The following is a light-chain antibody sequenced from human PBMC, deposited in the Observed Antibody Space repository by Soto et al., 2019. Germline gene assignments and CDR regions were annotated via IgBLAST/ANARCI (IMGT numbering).Light chain of an antibody. CDR1: SSIFCIYNY. CDR3: SSYTSSGTYV. J-gene: IGLJ1*01. V-gene: IGLV2-14*01. Sequence: QSVLAQPASVSGSPGHSITISCTGTSSIFCIYNYVSWYQQHPGKAPQVMIYDVSNRPSGVSYLFSASKSGNTASLTISLLQAEDEADYFCSSYTSSGTYVFGTGTKVTVL. CDR2: DVS.